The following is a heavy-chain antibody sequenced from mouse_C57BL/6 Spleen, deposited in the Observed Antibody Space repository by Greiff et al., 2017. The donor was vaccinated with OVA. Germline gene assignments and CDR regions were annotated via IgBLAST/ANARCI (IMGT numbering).Heavy chain of an antibody. Sequence: SGPELVKPGASVKISCKASGYTFTDYYMNWVKQSHGKSLEWIGDINPNNGGTSYNQKFKGKATLTVDKSSSTAYMELRSLTSEGAAVYYCASPSGYYGSSPWFAYWGKGTLVTVSA. D-gene: IGHD1-1*01. CDR1: GYTFTDYY. CDR2: INPNNGGT. J-gene: IGHJ3*01. CDR3: ASPSGYYGSSPWFAY. V-gene: IGHV1-26*01.